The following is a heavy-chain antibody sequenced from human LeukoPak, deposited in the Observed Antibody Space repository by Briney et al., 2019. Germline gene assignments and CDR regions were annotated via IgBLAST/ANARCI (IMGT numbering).Heavy chain of an antibody. CDR2: IYPGDSGT. J-gene: IGHJ4*02. CDR3: AIDTNNYYGSGSFDY. D-gene: IGHD3-10*01. Sequence: GESLKISCKGSGYSFTSYWIGWVRQMPGKGLEWMGIIYPGDSGTRYSPSFQGQVTISADKSISTAYLQWSSLKASDTAMYYCAIDTNNYYGSGSFDYWGQGTLVTVSS. V-gene: IGHV5-51*01. CDR1: GYSFTSYW.